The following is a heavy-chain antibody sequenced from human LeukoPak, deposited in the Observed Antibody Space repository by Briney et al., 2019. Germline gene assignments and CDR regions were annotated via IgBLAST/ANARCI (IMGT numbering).Heavy chain of an antibody. CDR1: GYSISSGYY. V-gene: IGHV4-38-2*02. D-gene: IGHD3-22*01. CDR3: ARRTYYYDSSGKDYFDY. J-gene: IGHJ4*02. Sequence: SEALSLTCTVSGYSISSGYYWGWIRQPPGKGLEWIGSIYHSGSTYYNPSLKSRVTISVDTSKNQFSLKLSSVTAADTAVYYCARRTYYYDSSGKDYFDYWGQGTLVTVFS. CDR2: IYHSGST.